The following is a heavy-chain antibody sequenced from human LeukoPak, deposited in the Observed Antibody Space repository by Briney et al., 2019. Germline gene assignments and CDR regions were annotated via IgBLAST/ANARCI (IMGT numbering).Heavy chain of an antibody. CDR3: ARDRGYSYGYYFDY. CDR1: GFTVSSNY. D-gene: IGHD5-18*01. J-gene: IGHJ4*02. CDR2: IYSGGST. Sequence: PGGSLRLSCAASGFTVSSNYMSWVHQAPGKGLEWVSVIYSGGSTYYADSVKGRFTISRDNSKNTLYLQMNSLRAEDTAVYYCARDRGYSYGYYFDYWGQGTLVTVSS. V-gene: IGHV3-53*01.